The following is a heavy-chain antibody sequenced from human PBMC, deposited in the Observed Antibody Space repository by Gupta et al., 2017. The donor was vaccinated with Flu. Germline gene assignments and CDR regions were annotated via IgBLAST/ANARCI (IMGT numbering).Heavy chain of an antibody. CDR1: GASISSGRYY. CDR2: IYDSGTT. CDR3: ARRGYGDAFDV. J-gene: IGHJ3*01. D-gene: IGHD5-12*01. V-gene: IGHV4-61*02. Sequence: QVQLQESGPGLVQPSQTLSLTCIVSGASISSGRYYWGWIRQPAGRRMEWIGYIYDSGTTNYNPSLKGRVTMSVDSSRNQFSVKLSSVTAADTAVYYCARRGYGDAFDVGGQGTMVTVSS.